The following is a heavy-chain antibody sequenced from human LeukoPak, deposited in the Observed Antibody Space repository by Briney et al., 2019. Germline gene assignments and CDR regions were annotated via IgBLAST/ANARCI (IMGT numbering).Heavy chain of an antibody. CDR2: ISSSSSTI. J-gene: IGHJ4*02. D-gene: IGHD4-17*01. CDR1: GFTFSSYS. Sequence: GGSLRLSCAASGFTFSSYSMTWVRQAPGKGLEWVSYISSSSSTIYYADSVKGRFTISRDNAKNSLYLQMNSLRAEDTAVYYCARDPSTVDYWGQGTLVTVSS. V-gene: IGHV3-48*01. CDR3: ARDPSTVDY.